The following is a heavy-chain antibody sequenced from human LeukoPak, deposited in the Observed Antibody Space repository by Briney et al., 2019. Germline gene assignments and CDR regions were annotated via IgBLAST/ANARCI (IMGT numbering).Heavy chain of an antibody. CDR1: GYRFTTYW. CDR3: ARTGHTSSIFDP. D-gene: IGHD2-2*01. Sequence: GESLKISCKGSGYRFTTYWIAWVRQMPGKGLEWMGIIYPGDSDTTYSPPLQGQVTMSVDKSISTAYLQWSSLKASDTAMYYCARTGHTSSIFDPWGQGTLVTVSS. J-gene: IGHJ5*02. V-gene: IGHV5-51*01. CDR2: IYPGDSDT.